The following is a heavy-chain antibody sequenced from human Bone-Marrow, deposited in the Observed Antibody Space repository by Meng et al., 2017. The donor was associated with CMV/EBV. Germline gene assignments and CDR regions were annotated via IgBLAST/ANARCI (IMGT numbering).Heavy chain of an antibody. CDR3: ARCGCVPAAILND. D-gene: IGHD2-2*02. CDR1: GGSISSYY. CDR2: IYHSGST. J-gene: IGHJ4*02. V-gene: IGHV4-59*01. Sequence: SETLSLTCTVSGGSISSYYWSWIRQPPGKGLEWIGDIYHSGSTNYNPSLKSRVTISVDTSKNQFSLKLSSVTAADTSVYYCARCGCVPAAILNDWGQGTLVTVSS.